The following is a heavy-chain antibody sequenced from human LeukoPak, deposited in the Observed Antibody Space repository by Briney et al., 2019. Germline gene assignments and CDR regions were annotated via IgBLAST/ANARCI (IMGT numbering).Heavy chain of an antibody. D-gene: IGHD3-3*01. V-gene: IGHV3-53*01. Sequence: GGSLRLSCAASGFTFSSYSMSWVRQAPGKGLEWVSVIYSGGSTYYADSVKGRFTISRDNSKNTLYLQMNSLRAEDTAVYYCARDGLTIFDYWGQGTLVTVSS. CDR1: GFTFSSYS. CDR3: ARDGLTIFDY. J-gene: IGHJ4*02. CDR2: IYSGGST.